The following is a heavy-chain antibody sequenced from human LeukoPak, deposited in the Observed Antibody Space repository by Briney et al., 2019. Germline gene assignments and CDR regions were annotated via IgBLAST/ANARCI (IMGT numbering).Heavy chain of an antibody. V-gene: IGHV3-23*01. CDR1: GFTFSSYW. D-gene: IGHD4-17*01. CDR2: ISGSGGST. J-gene: IGHJ4*02. Sequence: GGSLRLSCAASGFTFSSYWMSWVRQAPGKGLEWVSAISGSGGSTYYADSVKGRFTISRDNSKNTLYLQMNSLRAEDTAVYYCAKAPWGDYVPDFDYWGQGTLVTVSS. CDR3: AKAPWGDYVPDFDY.